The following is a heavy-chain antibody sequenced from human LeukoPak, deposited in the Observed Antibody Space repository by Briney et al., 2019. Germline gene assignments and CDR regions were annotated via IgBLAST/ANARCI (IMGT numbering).Heavy chain of an antibody. CDR1: GFTFSSYG. D-gene: IGHD3-10*01. CDR2: IWYGGSNK. J-gene: IGHJ4*02. Sequence: GGSLRLSCAASGFTFSSYGMHWVRQAPGKGLEWVAVIWYGGSNKYYADSVKGRFAISRDNSKNTLYLQMNSLRAEDTAVYYCARTVRGVMGDYWGQGTLVTVSS. V-gene: IGHV3-33*08. CDR3: ARTVRGVMGDY.